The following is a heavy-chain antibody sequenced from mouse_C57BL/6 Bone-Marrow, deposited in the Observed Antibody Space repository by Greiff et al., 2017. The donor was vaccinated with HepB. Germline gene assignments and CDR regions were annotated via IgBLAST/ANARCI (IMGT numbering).Heavy chain of an antibody. CDR2: IYPGDGDT. V-gene: IGHV1-82*01. D-gene: IGHD3-2*02. CDR1: GYAFSSSW. J-gene: IGHJ2*01. Sequence: VQLQQSGPELVKPGASVKISCKASGYAFSSSWMNWVKQRPGKGLEWIGRIYPGDGDTNYNGKFKGKATLTADKASSTAYMQLSSLTSEDSAVYFCSGGDSSVYQYYFDYWGQGTTLTVSS. CDR3: SGGDSSVYQYYFDY.